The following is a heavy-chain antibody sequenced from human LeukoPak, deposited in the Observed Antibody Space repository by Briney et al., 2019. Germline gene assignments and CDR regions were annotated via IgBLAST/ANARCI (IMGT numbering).Heavy chain of an antibody. Sequence: SETLSLTCAVYGGSFSGYYWSWIRQPPGKGLEWIGEINHSGSTNYNPSLKSRVTISVDTSKNQFSLKLSSVTAADTAVYYCARGPGGSYLRRYMDVWGKGTTVTVS. CDR3: ARGPGGSYLRRYMDV. CDR1: GGSFSGYY. V-gene: IGHV4-34*01. CDR2: INHSGST. J-gene: IGHJ6*03. D-gene: IGHD1-26*01.